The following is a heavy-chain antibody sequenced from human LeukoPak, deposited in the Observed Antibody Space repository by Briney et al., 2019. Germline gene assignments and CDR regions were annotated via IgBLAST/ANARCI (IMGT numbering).Heavy chain of an antibody. Sequence: GASVKVSCTASGYTFTGYYMHWVRQAPGQGLEWMGWINPNSGGTNYAQKFQGRVTMTRDTSISTAYMELSRLRSDDTAVYYCARSSGWYGTIDYWGQGTLVTVSS. J-gene: IGHJ4*02. V-gene: IGHV1-2*02. CDR1: GYTFTGYY. CDR2: INPNSGGT. D-gene: IGHD6-19*01. CDR3: ARSSGWYGTIDY.